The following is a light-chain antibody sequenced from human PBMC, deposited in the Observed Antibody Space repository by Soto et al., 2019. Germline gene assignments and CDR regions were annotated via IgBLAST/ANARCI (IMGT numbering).Light chain of an antibody. V-gene: IGLV4-69*01. CDR3: QSWDTGIHRV. J-gene: IGLJ2*01. Sequence: QPVLAQSPSASASLGASVKLTCTLSSGHSTYAIAWHQQQPEKGPRFLMKLNSDGSHTKGDGIPDRFSGSSSGAERYLSISSLQSEDEADYYCQSWDTGIHRVFGGGTKVTVL. CDR2: LNSDGSH. CDR1: SGHSTYA.